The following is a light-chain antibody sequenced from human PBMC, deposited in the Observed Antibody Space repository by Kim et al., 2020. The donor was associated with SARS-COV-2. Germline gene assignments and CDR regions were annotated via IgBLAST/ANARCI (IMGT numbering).Light chain of an antibody. Sequence: VDAGERASLSCRDSQRVSSNLAWEQQRPGQDPRLLNYGASTRATGSPARLSGSGSGREFTLTMSSLQAEDFAVYYCQQYNNGPWAFGQGNKVDIK. CDR1: QRVSSN. J-gene: IGKJ1*01. CDR3: QQYNNGPWA. CDR2: GAS. V-gene: IGKV3-15*01.